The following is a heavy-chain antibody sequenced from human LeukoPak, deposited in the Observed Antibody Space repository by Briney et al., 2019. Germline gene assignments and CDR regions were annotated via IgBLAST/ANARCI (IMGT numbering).Heavy chain of an antibody. V-gene: IGHV3-15*01. CDR3: TTEYYYDRTRVDY. J-gene: IGHJ4*02. D-gene: IGHD3-22*01. Sequence: GGSLRLSCAASGFTFSNAWMSWVRQAPGKGLEWVGRIKSKTDGGTTDYAAPVKGRFTTSRDDSKNTLYLQMNSLKTEDTAVYYCTTEYYYDRTRVDYWGQGTLVTVSS. CDR2: IKSKTDGGTT. CDR1: GFTFSNAW.